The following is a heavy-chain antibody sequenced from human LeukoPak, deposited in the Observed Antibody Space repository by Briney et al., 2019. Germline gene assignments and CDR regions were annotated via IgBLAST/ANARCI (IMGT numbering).Heavy chain of an antibody. D-gene: IGHD6-19*01. Sequence: SETLSLTCTVSGGSISSYCWNWFRQPPGKGLEWIGCIYYSGSTNYNPSLRSRVTISVDTSNNQFSLKLSSVTAADTGVYYCARESSGWDYWGQGTLVTVSS. CDR2: IYYSGST. J-gene: IGHJ4*02. CDR1: GGSISSYC. V-gene: IGHV4-59*01. CDR3: ARESSGWDY.